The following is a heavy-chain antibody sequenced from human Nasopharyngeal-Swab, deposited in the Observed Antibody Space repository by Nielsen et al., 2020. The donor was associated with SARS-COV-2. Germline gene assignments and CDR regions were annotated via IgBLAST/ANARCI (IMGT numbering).Heavy chain of an antibody. D-gene: IGHD2-2*01. V-gene: IGHV3-48*04. CDR3: ASETLRYCSSTSCQDY. J-gene: IGHJ4*02. Sequence: GRQAPGKGLEWVSYISSSSSTIYNADSVKGRFTISRDNAKNSLYLQMNSLRAEDTAVYYCASETLRYCSSTSCQDYWGQGTLVTVSS. CDR2: ISSSSSTI.